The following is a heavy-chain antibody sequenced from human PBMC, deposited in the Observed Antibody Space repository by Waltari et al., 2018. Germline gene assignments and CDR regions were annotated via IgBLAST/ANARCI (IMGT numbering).Heavy chain of an antibody. CDR3: ARDRGRGLYLDA. Sequence: QLQLQESGPGLVRPSGTLSLRCDVSGDSMSTSDCWSWVRQSPQKGLEWIGQVRGSGKSNYNPSFASRVTVSLDTSNNQFSLKMTSATAADTAIYYCARDRGRGLYLDAWGPGTLVTVSP. J-gene: IGHJ5*02. CDR1: GDSMSTSDC. V-gene: IGHV4-4*02. CDR2: VRGSGKS. D-gene: IGHD2-15*01.